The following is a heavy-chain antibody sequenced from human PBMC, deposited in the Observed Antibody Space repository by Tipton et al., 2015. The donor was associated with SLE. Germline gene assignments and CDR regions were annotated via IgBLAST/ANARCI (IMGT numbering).Heavy chain of an antibody. CDR1: GGSISSGGYY. D-gene: IGHD3-3*01. CDR3: ARQGGEWLFYYYGMDV. Sequence: TLSLTCTVSGGSISSGGYYWSWIRQSPGKGLEWIGYISYSGSTNYNSSLKSRLTISVDTSKNQFSLKLSSVTAADTAVYYCARQGGEWLFYYYGMDVWGQGTTVTVSS. CDR2: ISYSGST. V-gene: IGHV4-31*03. J-gene: IGHJ6*02.